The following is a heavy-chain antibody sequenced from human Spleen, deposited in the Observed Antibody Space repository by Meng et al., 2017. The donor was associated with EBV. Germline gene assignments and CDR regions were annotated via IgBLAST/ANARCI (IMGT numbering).Heavy chain of an antibody. D-gene: IGHD3-10*01. CDR2: LIPMSGAP. J-gene: IGHJ4*02. V-gene: IGHV1-69*01. CDR3: ASESGRGFTPDY. CDR1: GGTFNSDA. Sequence: QVQVVRSGAEVKKPGSSVKVSWKTSGGTFNSDAISWVRQAPGQGLEWMGGLIPMSGAPNYAQKFQGRVTIIADESTSTHSMELNSLRSEDTAMYYCASESGRGFTPDYWGQGTLVTVSS.